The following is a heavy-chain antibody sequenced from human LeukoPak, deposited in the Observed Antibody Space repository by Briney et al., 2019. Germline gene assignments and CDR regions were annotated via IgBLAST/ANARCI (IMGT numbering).Heavy chain of an antibody. Sequence: SVKVSCKASGGTFSSYAISWVRQAPGQGLEWMGGIIPIFGTANYAQKFQGRVTITADESTSTAYMELSNLRSEDTAVYYCAREGYSSSWSYNWFDPWGQGTLVTVSS. CDR1: GGTFSSYA. CDR3: AREGYSSSWSYNWFDP. CDR2: IIPIFGTA. D-gene: IGHD6-13*01. V-gene: IGHV1-69*13. J-gene: IGHJ5*02.